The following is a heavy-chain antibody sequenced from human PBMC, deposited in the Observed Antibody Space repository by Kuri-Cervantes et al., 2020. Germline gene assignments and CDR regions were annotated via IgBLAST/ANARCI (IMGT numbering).Heavy chain of an antibody. J-gene: IGHJ5*02. CDR2: INTGSGST. V-gene: IGHV1-46*01. D-gene: IGHD2-15*01. CDR3: ARDPCSSGSCYTWFDP. CDR1: GYTFTSYY. Sequence: ASVKVSCKASGYTFTSYYMHWVRQAPGRGLEWMGIINTGSGSTSYAQKFQGRVSMTRDTSTSTVYMKLSSLTSDDTAVYYCARDPCSSGSCYTWFDPWGQGTLVTVSS.